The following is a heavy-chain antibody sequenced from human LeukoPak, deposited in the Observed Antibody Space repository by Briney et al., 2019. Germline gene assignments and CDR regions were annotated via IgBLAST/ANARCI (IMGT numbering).Heavy chain of an antibody. CDR3: AKDVWNYGRAFDI. CDR1: GFTLDDYA. Sequence: PGGSLRLSCAASGFTLDDYAMHWVRQAPGKGLEWVSGISWNSGSIGYADSVKGRFTISRDNAKNSLYLQMNSLRAEDTALYYCAKDVWNYGRAFDIWGQGTMVTVSS. D-gene: IGHD1-7*01. V-gene: IGHV3-9*01. J-gene: IGHJ3*02. CDR2: ISWNSGSI.